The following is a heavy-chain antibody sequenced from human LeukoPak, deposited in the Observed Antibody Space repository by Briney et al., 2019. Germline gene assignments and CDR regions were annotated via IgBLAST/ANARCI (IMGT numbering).Heavy chain of an antibody. V-gene: IGHV3-23*01. D-gene: IGHD6-13*01. Sequence: QTGGSLRLSCAASGFSFSNYAMSWVRQAPGKGLEWVSAVSGSGGTTYYAGSVKGRFTISRDNSMNTLYLQMNSLSAEDTAVYNCAKVGYSSSWDSYNYYVDVWGKGTTVTVSS. CDR1: GFSFSNYA. J-gene: IGHJ6*03. CDR3: AKVGYSSSWDSYNYYVDV. CDR2: VSGSGGTT.